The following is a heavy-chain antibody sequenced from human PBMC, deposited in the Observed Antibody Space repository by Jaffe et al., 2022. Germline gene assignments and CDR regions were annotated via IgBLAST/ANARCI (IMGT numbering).Heavy chain of an antibody. D-gene: IGHD3-22*01. J-gene: IGHJ6*03. CDR3: TRGNYYDSSGYYPIGYYYYMDV. Sequence: EVQLVESGGGLVQPGRSLRLSCTASGFTFGDYAMSWVRQAPGKGLEWVGFIRSKAYGGTTEYAASVKGRFTISRDDSKSIAYLQMNSLKTEDTAVYYCTRGNYYDSSGYYPIGYYYYMDVWGKGTTVTVSS. CDR2: IRSKAYGGTT. V-gene: IGHV3-49*04. CDR1: GFTFGDYA.